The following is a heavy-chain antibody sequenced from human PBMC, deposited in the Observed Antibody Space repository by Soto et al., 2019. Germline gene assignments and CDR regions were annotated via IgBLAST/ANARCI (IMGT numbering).Heavy chain of an antibody. CDR3: ARDGDLRSDFWSGPLGGGWFDP. D-gene: IGHD3-3*01. V-gene: IGHV1-69*12. CDR2: ILPIFGAT. Sequence: QVQLVQSGAEVRKPGSSVKVSCKASGGTFSNSAITWVRQAPGQGLEWVGGILPIFGATNYAQKFQGRVTITAVESTTTAYMELSSLSCEVTAVYYCARDGDLRSDFWSGPLGGGWFDPWGQGTLVTVSS. J-gene: IGHJ5*02. CDR1: GGTFSNSA.